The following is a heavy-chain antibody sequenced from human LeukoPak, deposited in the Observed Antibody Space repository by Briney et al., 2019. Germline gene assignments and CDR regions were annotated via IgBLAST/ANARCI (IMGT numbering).Heavy chain of an antibody. J-gene: IGHJ4*01. CDR1: GFTFSTSA. D-gene: IGHD3-16*01. CDR2: IGGGGSGK. Sequence: GGSLRLSCTASGFTFSTSAMTWVRQAPGKGLEWVSCIGGGGSGKFYADSVRGRFTISRDNAKSTLYLQMNSLRADDTALYYREKDIADYHIYAFDTWGQGTLVTVSS. V-gene: IGHV3-23*01. CDR3: EKDIADYHIYAFDT.